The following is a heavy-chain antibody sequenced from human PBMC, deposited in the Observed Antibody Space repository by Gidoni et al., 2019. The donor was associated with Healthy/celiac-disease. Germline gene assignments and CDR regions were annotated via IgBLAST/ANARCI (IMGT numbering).Heavy chain of an antibody. V-gene: IGHV3-64*01. J-gene: IGHJ4*02. D-gene: IGHD3-3*01. CDR3: ARAGRITIFGVVTRGYFDY. Sequence: EVQLVESGGGWVQPGGSLRLSCAASGFTSSSYAMHWVRQAPGKGLEYVSAISSNGGSTYYANSVKGRFTISRDNSKNTLYLQMGSLRAEDMAVYYCARAGRITIFGVVTRGYFDYWGQGTLVTVSS. CDR2: ISSNGGST. CDR1: GFTSSSYA.